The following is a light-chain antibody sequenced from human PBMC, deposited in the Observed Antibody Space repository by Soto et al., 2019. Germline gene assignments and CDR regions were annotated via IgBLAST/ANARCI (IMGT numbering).Light chain of an antibody. J-gene: IGKJ1*01. CDR3: QQYHYWWT. CDR1: QSVGSG. V-gene: IGKV3-15*01. Sequence: EIVMTQSPATLSVSPGERATLSCRASQSVGSGLAWYQQKPGLAPRLLFYGASTRATGIPARFSGSGSGTDFTLTISSLHSEDFAVYYCQQYHYWWTFGQGTKVEIK. CDR2: GAS.